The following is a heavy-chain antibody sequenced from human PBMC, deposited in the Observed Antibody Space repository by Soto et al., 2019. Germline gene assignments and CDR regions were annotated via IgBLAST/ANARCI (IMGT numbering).Heavy chain of an antibody. V-gene: IGHV1-2*02. D-gene: IGHD2-2*01. CDR2: IHPNSGGT. CDR3: ARDSAEYCSSPSCYYYYYGMDV. CDR1: GYTFTGHY. J-gene: IGHJ6*02. Sequence: ASVKVSCKASGYTFTGHYMHWVRQAPGQGLEWMGWIHPNSGGTNYAQKFQGRVTMTRDTSISTAYMELSRLRSDDTAVYYCARDSAEYCSSPSCYYYYYGMDVWGQGTTVTVSS.